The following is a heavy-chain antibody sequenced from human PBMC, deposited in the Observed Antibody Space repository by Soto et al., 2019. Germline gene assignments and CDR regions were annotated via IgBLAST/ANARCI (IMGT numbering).Heavy chain of an antibody. CDR2: ISYDGSNK. D-gene: IGHD6-6*01. CDR3: AKVYSSSFLYAFDI. J-gene: IGHJ3*02. CDR1: GFTFSSYG. Sequence: GGSLRLSCAASGFTFSSYGMHWVRQAPGKGLEWVAVISYDGSNKYYADSVKGRFTISRDNSKNTLYLQMNSLRAEDTAVYYCAKVYSSSFLYAFDIWGQGTMVTVSS. V-gene: IGHV3-30*18.